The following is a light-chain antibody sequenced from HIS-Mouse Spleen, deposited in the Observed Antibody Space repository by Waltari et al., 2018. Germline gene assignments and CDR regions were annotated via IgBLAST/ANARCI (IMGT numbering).Light chain of an antibody. CDR3: YSTDSRGNHRV. V-gene: IGLV3-10*01. Sequence: SYELTQPPSVSVSPGQTARITCSGDALPNKYAYWYQQKSGQAPVLVIYEDSNRTAGIPERFSGSRSGTMATLTISGAQVEDEADYYCYSTDSRGNHRVFGGGTKLTVL. CDR2: EDS. CDR1: ALPNKY. J-gene: IGLJ2*01.